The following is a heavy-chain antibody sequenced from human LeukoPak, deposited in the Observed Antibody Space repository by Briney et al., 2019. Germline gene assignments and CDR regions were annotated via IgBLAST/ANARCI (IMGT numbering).Heavy chain of an antibody. D-gene: IGHD5-18*01. CDR1: GFTFSSYG. J-gene: IGHJ4*02. CDR3: AKANTAMSYFDY. CDR2: ISYAVSNK. Sequence: QPGGSLRLSCAASGFTFSSYGMHWVRQSPGKGLEWVAVISYAVSNKYYADSVKGRFTISRDNSKNTLYLQMDSLRAEDTAVYYCAKANTAMSYFDYWGQGTLVTVSS. V-gene: IGHV3-30*18.